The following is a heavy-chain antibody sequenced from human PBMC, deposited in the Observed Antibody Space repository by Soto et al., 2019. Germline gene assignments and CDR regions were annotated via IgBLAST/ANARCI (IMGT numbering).Heavy chain of an antibody. Sequence: EVQLLESGGGLVQPGGSLRLSCAASGFTFSSYAMSWVRQAPGKGLEWVSAISGSGGSTYYADSVKGRFTSSRDNSKNTLYLQMNSLRAEDTAVYYCAKDYRGSVSPGVDPWGQGTLVTVSS. CDR2: ISGSGGST. D-gene: IGHD3-10*01. CDR1: GFTFSSYA. CDR3: AKDYRGSVSPGVDP. V-gene: IGHV3-23*01. J-gene: IGHJ5*02.